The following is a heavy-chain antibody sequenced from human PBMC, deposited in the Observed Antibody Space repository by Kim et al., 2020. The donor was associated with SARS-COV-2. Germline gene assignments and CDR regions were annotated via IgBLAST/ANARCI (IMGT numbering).Heavy chain of an antibody. CDR2: IYSGGST. CDR3: AREGYCSGGSCGNYYFDY. CDR1: GFTVSSNY. Sequence: GGSLRLSCAASGFTVSSNYMSWVRQAPGKGLEWVSVIYSGGSTYYADSVKGRCTISRDNSKNTRYLQMNSLRAEDTAVYYCAREGYCSGGSCGNYYFDYWGQGTLVTVYS. J-gene: IGHJ4*02. D-gene: IGHD2-15*01. V-gene: IGHV3-66*01.